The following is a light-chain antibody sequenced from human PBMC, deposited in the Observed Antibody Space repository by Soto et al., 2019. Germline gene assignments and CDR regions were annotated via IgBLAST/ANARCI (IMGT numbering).Light chain of an antibody. CDR3: QQSGNSPLFT. CDR1: QSVSANN. J-gene: IGKJ3*01. CDR2: GVS. V-gene: IGKV3-20*01. Sequence: EIVLTQSPGTLSLSPGERATLSCRASQSVSANNLAWYQQKPGQAPRLLIYGVSTRATDIPDRFSGSGSGTDFTLTISRLEPEDFAVYYCQQSGNSPLFTFGPGIKVDIK.